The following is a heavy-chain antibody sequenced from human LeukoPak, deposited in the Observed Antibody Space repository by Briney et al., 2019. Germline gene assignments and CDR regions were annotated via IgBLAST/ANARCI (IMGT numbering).Heavy chain of an antibody. J-gene: IGHJ6*02. V-gene: IGHV1-69*01. D-gene: IGHD2-2*01. Sequence: GSSVKVSCKASGGTFSSYAISWVRQAPGQGLEWMGGIIPIFGTANYAQKFQGRVTITADESTSTAYMELSSLRSEDTAVYYCARDYPVVLAAYYYYYGMDVWGQGTTVTVSS. CDR1: GGTFSSYA. CDR2: IIPIFGTA. CDR3: ARDYPVVLAAYYYYYGMDV.